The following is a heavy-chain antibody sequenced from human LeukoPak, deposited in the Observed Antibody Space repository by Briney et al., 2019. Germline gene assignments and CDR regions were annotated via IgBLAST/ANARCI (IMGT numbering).Heavy chain of an antibody. CDR1: GFTFSSYG. CDR2: IWYDGSNK. D-gene: IGHD3-10*01. Sequence: GGSLRLSCAASGFTFSSYGMHWVRQAPGKGLEWVAVIWYDGSNKYYADSVKGRFTISRDNSKNTLYLQMNSLRAEDTAVYYCARDKHYYGSWSYGYYYYGMDVWGQGTTVTVSS. CDR3: ARDKHYYGSWSYGYYYYGMDV. V-gene: IGHV3-33*01. J-gene: IGHJ6*02.